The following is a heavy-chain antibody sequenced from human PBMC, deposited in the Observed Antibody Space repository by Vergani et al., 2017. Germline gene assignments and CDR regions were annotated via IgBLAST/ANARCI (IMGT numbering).Heavy chain of an antibody. D-gene: IGHD4-11*01. V-gene: IGHV3-7*01. CDR2: IKQDGSAK. CDR3: SRLQSVPGGDNWFDP. J-gene: IGHJ5*02. Sequence: EVQLVESGGGLVQPGGSLRLSCAASGFTFSSYWMSWVRQAPGKGLEWVANIKQDGSAKYYVDSVKGRCTISRDNPKNSLYLQMNSLKAEDTAVYYCSRLQSVPGGDNWFDPWGQGTLVTVSS. CDR1: GFTFSSYW.